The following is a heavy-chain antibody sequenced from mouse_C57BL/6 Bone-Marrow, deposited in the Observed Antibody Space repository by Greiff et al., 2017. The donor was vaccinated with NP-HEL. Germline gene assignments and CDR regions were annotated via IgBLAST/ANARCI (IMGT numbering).Heavy chain of an antibody. D-gene: IGHD3-2*02. Sequence: EVQLQESGGDLVKPGGSLKLSCAASGFTFSSYGMSWVRQTPDKRLEWVATISSGGSYTYYPDSVKGRFTISRDNAKNTLYLQMSSLKSEDTAMYYCARQLRLLLDYWGQGTTLTVSS. CDR2: ISSGGSYT. V-gene: IGHV5-6*01. CDR1: GFTFSSYG. J-gene: IGHJ2*01. CDR3: ARQLRLLLDY.